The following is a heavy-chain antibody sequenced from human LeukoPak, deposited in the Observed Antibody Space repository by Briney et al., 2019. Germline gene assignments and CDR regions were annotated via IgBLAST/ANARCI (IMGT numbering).Heavy chain of an antibody. CDR2: IYYTGST. CDR1: GGSIRSSSYY. D-gene: IGHD1-26*01. Sequence: SETLSLICTVSGGSIRSSSYYWGWLRQPPGKGLEWIGSIYYTGSTYYNPSPKSRVTMSIDSSKNQSSLKLSSVTAADTAVYYCARTGGSFYFYYYMDVWGKGTTVTVSS. V-gene: IGHV4-39*07. CDR3: ARTGGSFYFYYYMDV. J-gene: IGHJ6*03.